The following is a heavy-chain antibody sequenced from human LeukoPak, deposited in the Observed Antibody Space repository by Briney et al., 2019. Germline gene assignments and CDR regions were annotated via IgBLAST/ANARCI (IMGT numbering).Heavy chain of an antibody. CDR1: GYTFTSYA. J-gene: IGHJ4*02. CDR3: ARAGYCSSTSCYQEPVDY. CDR2: INAGNGNT. Sequence: ASVKVSCKASGYTFTSYAMHWVRQAPGQRLEWMGWINAGNGNTKYSQKFQGRVTITRDTSASTAYMELSGLRSEDTAVYYCARAGYCSSTSCYQEPVDYWGQGTLVTVSS. V-gene: IGHV1-3*01. D-gene: IGHD2-2*03.